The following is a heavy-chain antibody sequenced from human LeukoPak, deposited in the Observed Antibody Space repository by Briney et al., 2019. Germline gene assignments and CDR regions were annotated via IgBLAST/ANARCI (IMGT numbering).Heavy chain of an antibody. CDR3: ARVAAYYYGSGRPDY. CDR2: INHSGST. D-gene: IGHD3-10*01. J-gene: IGHJ4*02. CDR1: GGSFSGYY. Sequence: SETLSLTCAVYGGSFSGYYWSWIRQPPGKGLEWIGEINHSGSTNYNPPLKSRVTISVDTSKNQFSLKLSSVTAADTAVYYCARVAAYYYGSGRPDYWGQGTLVTVSS. V-gene: IGHV4-34*01.